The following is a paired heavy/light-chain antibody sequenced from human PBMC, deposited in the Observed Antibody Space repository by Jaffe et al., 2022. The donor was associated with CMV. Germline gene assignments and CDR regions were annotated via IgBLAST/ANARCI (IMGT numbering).Light chain of an antibody. V-gene: IGLV2-14*03. J-gene: IGLJ2*01. CDR3: SSYTYSSTLI. CDR1: SSDVGGYNY. Sequence: QSALTQPASVSGSPGQSITISCTGTSSDVGGYNYVSWYRQHPGKAPELMIYDVTNRPSGVSNRFSGSKSGNTASLTISGLQAEDEADYYCSSYTYSSTLIFGGGTKLTVL. CDR2: DVT.
Heavy chain of an antibody. Sequence: EVQLVESGGGLVKPGGSLRLSCVGSGSTFSSYSMSWVRQAPGKGLEWVSAISSTGSYIFYADSVKGRFTISRDNAKNVLYLQMNSLRAEDTAVYYCARDVDCSSINCHIQNYFYYYAMDVWGQGTTVTVS. CDR2: ISSTGSYI. J-gene: IGHJ6*02. CDR3: ARDVDCSSINCHIQNYFYYYAMDV. D-gene: IGHD2-2*01. CDR1: GSTFSSYS. V-gene: IGHV3-21*06.